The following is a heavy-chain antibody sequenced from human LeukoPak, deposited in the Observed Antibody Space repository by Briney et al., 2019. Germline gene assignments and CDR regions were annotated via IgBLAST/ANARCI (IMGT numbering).Heavy chain of an antibody. CDR3: ARGLTTVTTFDY. D-gene: IGHD4-17*01. CDR2: ISSSGTTI. J-gene: IGHJ4*02. Sequence: QAGGSLRLSCAASGFTFSSYEMKWLRQAPGKGLEGVSYISSSGTTIYYADSVKGRFTISRDNAKNSLYLQMNSLRAEDTAVYYCARGLTTVTTFDYWGQGTLVTVSS. CDR1: GFTFSSYE. V-gene: IGHV3-48*03.